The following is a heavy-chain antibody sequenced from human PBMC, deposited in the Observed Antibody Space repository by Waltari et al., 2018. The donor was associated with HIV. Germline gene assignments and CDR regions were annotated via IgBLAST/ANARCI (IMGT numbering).Heavy chain of an antibody. D-gene: IGHD6-6*01. J-gene: IGHJ4*02. CDR2: FWSDGVEI. Sequence: QVQLVESGGGVVQPGTSLPLPCAVSGFTFNNFSLHWVRQSPGKGLEWLAVFWSDGVEISYADSVKGRFTISKDSSQKTLYLHLTSLRAEDTALYYCARGYSSSRWIPLYHWGRGTLVTVSS. CDR1: GFTFNNFS. CDR3: ARGYSSSRWIPLYH. V-gene: IGHV3-33*01.